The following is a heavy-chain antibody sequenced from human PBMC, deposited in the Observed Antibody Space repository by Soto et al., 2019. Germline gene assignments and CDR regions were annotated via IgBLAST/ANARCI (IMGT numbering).Heavy chain of an antibody. CDR1: GYTFTSYG. Sequence: GASVKVSCKASGYTFTSYGISWVRQAPGQGLEWMGWISAYNGNTNYAQKLQGRVTMTTDTSTSTAYMELRSLRSDDTAVYYCARDEGYCSSTSCYVLDYWGKGTLVTVSS. D-gene: IGHD2-2*01. V-gene: IGHV1-18*01. CDR3: ARDEGYCSSTSCYVLDY. CDR2: ISAYNGNT. J-gene: IGHJ4*02.